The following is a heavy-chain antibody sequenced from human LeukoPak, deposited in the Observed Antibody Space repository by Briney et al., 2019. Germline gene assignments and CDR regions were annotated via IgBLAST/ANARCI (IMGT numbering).Heavy chain of an antibody. J-gene: IGHJ4*02. CDR2: ISPSSSTR. V-gene: IGHV3-48*01. Sequence: TGGSLRLSCVASGFAFSRSGMNWVRQAPGKGLEWLSCISPSSSTRHYPDSVKGRFTISRDNSKNTLYLQINSLRAEDTAVYYCAKDHASVTSDYFDYWGQGALVTVSS. CDR3: AKDHASVTSDYFDY. D-gene: IGHD4-17*01. CDR1: GFAFSRSG.